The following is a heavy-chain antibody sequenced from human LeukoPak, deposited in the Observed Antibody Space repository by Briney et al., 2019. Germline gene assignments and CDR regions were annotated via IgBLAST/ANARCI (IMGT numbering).Heavy chain of an antibody. V-gene: IGHV4-34*01. Sequence: SETLSLTCAVYGGSFSGYYWSWIRQPPGKGLERIGEINHSGSTNYNPSLKSRVTISVDTSKNQFSLKLSSVTAADTAVYYCASRGVPRYYYYGMDVWGQGTTVTVSS. CDR3: ASRGVPRYYYYGMDV. J-gene: IGHJ6*02. CDR1: GGSFSGYY. CDR2: INHSGST. D-gene: IGHD3-3*01.